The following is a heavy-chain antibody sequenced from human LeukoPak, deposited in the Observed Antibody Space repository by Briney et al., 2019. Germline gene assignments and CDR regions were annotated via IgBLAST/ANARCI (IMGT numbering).Heavy chain of an antibody. V-gene: IGHV5-51*01. CDR2: IYPVDSDT. D-gene: IGHD6-19*01. CDR1: GYSFTSYW. CDR3: ARQPYSSGWYGDY. J-gene: IGHJ4*02. Sequence: ESLKISCKGSGYSFTSYWIGWVRQMPGKGLEWMGIIYPVDSDTRYSPSFQGQVTISADKSISTAYLQWSSLKASDTAMYYCARQPYSSGWYGDYWGQGTLVTVSS.